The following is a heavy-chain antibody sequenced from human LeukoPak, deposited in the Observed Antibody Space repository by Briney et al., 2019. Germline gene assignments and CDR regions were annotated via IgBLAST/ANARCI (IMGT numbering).Heavy chain of an antibody. V-gene: IGHV1-8*01. Sequence: ASVKASCKASGYTLTALDNNWVRQASGQGLEWMGWMNPNSGNIGYGQSFQGRITMTRDISIGTAYMELSNLTSEDTAIYYCTRGSSGRRDNWGQGTLVTVSA. J-gene: IGHJ4*02. CDR3: TRGSSGRRDN. CDR2: MNPNSGNI. D-gene: IGHD6-19*01. CDR1: GYTLTALD.